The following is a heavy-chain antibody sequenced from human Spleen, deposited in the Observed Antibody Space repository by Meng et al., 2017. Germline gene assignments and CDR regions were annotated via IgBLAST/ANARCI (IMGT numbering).Heavy chain of an antibody. CDR2: INHSGST. D-gene: IGHD4-11*01. CDR3: ARGPTTMAHDFDY. V-gene: IGHV4-34*01. CDR1: GGSSSDTY. J-gene: IGHJ4*02. Sequence: VQLQRWGAGLLNPSEPLSLSCVVSGGSSSDTYWSWIRQPPGKGLEWIGEINHSGSTNYNPSLESRATISVDTSQNNLSLKLSSVTAADSAVYYCARGPTTMAHDFDYWGQGTLVTVSS.